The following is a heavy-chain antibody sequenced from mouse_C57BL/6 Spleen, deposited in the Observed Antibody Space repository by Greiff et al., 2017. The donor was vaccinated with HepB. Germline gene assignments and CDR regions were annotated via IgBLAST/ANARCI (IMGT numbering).Heavy chain of an antibody. CDR2: ISSGSSTI. CDR3: ASNYDWVVYYAMDY. J-gene: IGHJ4*01. Sequence: EVQVVESGGGLVKPGGSLKLSCAASGFTFSDYGMHWVRQAPEKGLEWVAYISSGSSTIYYADTVKGRFTISRDNAKNTLFLQMTSLRSEDTAMYACASNYDWVVYYAMDYWGQGTSVTVSS. D-gene: IGHD2-4*01. V-gene: IGHV5-17*01. CDR1: GFTFSDYG.